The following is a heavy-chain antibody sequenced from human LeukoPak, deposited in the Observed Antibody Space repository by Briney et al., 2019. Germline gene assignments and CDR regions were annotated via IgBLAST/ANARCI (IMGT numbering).Heavy chain of an antibody. V-gene: IGHV3-20*04. J-gene: IGHJ4*02. Sequence: GGSLTLSCTASGFSFNEHGMRWVRHVPGKGLEWVSGINWSCGNTGYAVPLRGRFTISRDNAKNSLYLQMDSLRAEDTALYYCARAPITSPFYFDYWGQGTLVTVSS. CDR3: ARAPITSPFYFDY. CDR2: INWSCGNT. CDR1: GFSFNEHG. D-gene: IGHD2-2*01.